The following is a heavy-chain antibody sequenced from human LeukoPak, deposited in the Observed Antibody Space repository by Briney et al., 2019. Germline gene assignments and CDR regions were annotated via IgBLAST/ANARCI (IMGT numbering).Heavy chain of an antibody. CDR3: ARDRGGDAFDI. D-gene: IGHD2-15*01. CDR1: GFTFSSYS. V-gene: IGHV3-21*01. J-gene: IGHJ3*02. CDR2: ISSSSSYI. Sequence: GGSLRLSCAASGFTFSSYSMNWVRQAPGKGLEWVSSISSSSSYIYYADSVKGRFTISRDNAKNSPYLQMNSLRAEDTAVYYCARDRGGDAFDIWGQGTMVTVSS.